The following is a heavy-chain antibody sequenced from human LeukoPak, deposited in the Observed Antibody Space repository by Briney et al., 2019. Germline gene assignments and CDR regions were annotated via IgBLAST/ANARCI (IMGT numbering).Heavy chain of an antibody. CDR3: AARASKIYGALDF. V-gene: IGHV3-23*01. Sequence: GGSLRLSCAASGVTFSSYAMSWVRQAPGKGLEWVPAISGSGGSTYYADYVKGRFTISRDNSKNTLYLQMSSLRAEDTAVYYCAARASKIYGALDFWGQGTLVTVSS. D-gene: IGHD4/OR15-4a*01. J-gene: IGHJ4*02. CDR2: ISGSGGST. CDR1: GVTFSSYA.